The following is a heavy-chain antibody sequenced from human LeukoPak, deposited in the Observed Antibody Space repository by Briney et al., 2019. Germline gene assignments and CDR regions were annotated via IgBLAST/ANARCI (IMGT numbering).Heavy chain of an antibody. J-gene: IGHJ4*02. Sequence: PGGSLRLSCAASGFTFSSYAMSWVRQAPGMGLEWVSSISGSGGNTYYADSMKGRFTISRDNSKNTLYLQMSSLRADDTAVYYCAKSLAATGIDYWGQGTLVTVSS. CDR3: AKSLAATGIDY. D-gene: IGHD6-13*01. CDR1: GFTFSSYA. V-gene: IGHV3-23*01. CDR2: ISGSGGNT.